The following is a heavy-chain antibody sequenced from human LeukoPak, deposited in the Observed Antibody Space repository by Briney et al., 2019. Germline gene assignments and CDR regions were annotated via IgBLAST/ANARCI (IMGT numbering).Heavy chain of an antibody. CDR3: ARGVTGTYWYFDL. J-gene: IGHJ2*01. Sequence: PGGSLRLSCAASGYSFSGFWMHWVRQAPGKGLVWVSRISSDGGSTSYADSVRGRFTISRDNAKNTLYLQMNSLGAEDAAVYYCARGVTGTYWYFDLWGRGTLVTVSS. CDR1: GYSFSGFW. D-gene: IGHD1-7*01. V-gene: IGHV3-74*01. CDR2: ISSDGGST.